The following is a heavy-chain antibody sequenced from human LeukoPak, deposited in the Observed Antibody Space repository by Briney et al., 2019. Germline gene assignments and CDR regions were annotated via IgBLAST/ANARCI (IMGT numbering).Heavy chain of an antibody. CDR3: ARDSRIVGATGGSDY. CDR2: IKQDGSEK. CDR1: GFTFTYAW. Sequence: GGSLRLSCAASGFTFTYAWMSWVRQAPGKGLEWVANIKQDGSEKNYVDSVKGRFTISRDNAKNSLYLQMNSLRVEDTAVYYCARDSRIVGATGGSDYWGQGTLVTVSS. J-gene: IGHJ4*02. D-gene: IGHD1-26*01. V-gene: IGHV3-7*01.